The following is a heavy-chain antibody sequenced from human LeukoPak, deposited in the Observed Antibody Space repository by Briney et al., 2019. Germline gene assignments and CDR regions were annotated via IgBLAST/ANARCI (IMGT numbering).Heavy chain of an antibody. J-gene: IGHJ4*02. Sequence: GASVNVSCKASGYTFSSFYLHWVRQAPGQGLEWMGIITPNTGDTTYAPKFQDRLIMTRDRSTSTVYMELHSLRSEDTAVYYCARSRNYYRVYFDNWGQGTLVPVSS. D-gene: IGHD3-10*01. V-gene: IGHV1-46*01. CDR1: GYTFSSFY. CDR2: ITPNTGDT. CDR3: ARSRNYYRVYFDN.